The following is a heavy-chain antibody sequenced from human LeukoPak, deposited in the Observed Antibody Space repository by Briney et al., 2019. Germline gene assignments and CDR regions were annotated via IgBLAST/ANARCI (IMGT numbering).Heavy chain of an antibody. CDR1: GGSISSGDYY. J-gene: IGHJ4*02. CDR2: IYYSGST. D-gene: IGHD3-22*01. Sequence: SETLSLTCTVSGGSISSGDYYWSWIRQPPGKGLEWIGYIYYSGSTYYNPSLKSRVTISVDTSKNQFSLELSSVTAADTAVYYCARRRGYYYDSSGYYFDYWGQGTLVTVSS. CDR3: ARRRGYYYDSSGYYFDY. V-gene: IGHV4-30-4*01.